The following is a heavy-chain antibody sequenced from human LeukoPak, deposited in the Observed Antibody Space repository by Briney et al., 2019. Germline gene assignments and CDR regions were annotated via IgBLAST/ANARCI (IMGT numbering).Heavy chain of an antibody. CDR1: GYTLTELS. D-gene: IGHD2-15*01. CDR2: FDPEDGET. J-gene: IGHJ6*02. V-gene: IGHV1-24*01. Sequence: ASVKVSCKVSGYTLTELSMHWVRQAPGKGLEWMGGFDPEDGETIYAQKFQGRVTMTEDTSTDTAYMELSSLRSEDTAVYYCATVGYCSGGSCYSYYYYGMDVWGQGTTVTVSS. CDR3: ATVGYCSGGSCYSYYYYGMDV.